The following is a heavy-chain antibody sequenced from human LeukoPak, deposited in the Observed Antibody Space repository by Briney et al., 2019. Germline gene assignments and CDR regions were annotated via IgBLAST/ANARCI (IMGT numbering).Heavy chain of an antibody. CDR2: ISGSGGST. CDR1: GFTFSSYG. J-gene: IGHJ4*02. V-gene: IGHV3-23*01. D-gene: IGHD3-22*01. CDR3: AKSKHYYDSSGYYYFDY. Sequence: TGGSLRLSCAASGFTFSSYGMSWVRQTPGKGLEWVSAISGSGGSTYYADSVKGRFTISRDNSKNTLYLQMNSLRAEDTAVYYCAKSKHYYDSSGYYYFDYWGQGTLVTVSS.